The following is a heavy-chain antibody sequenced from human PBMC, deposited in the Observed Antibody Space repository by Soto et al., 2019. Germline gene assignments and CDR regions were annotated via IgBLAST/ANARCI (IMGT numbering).Heavy chain of an antibody. Sequence: QVQLVQSGAEVKKPGASVKVSCKASGYSFTSYGISWVRQAPGQGLEWMGWISAYNGNTNYAHKLHGRATMTTDTSTSTAYIELRSMRSDFTAVYYCARDNGFGKSDDWGQGTTVTVSS. CDR2: ISAYNGNT. CDR1: GYSFTSYG. D-gene: IGHD3-10*01. J-gene: IGHJ6*02. V-gene: IGHV1-18*01. CDR3: ARDNGFGKSDD.